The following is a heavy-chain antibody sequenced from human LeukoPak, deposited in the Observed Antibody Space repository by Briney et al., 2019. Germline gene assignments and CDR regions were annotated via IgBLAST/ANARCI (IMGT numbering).Heavy chain of an antibody. CDR3: AKDFYDSSGTEIDY. D-gene: IGHD3-22*01. V-gene: IGHV3-30*02. CDR2: IRYDGSNK. CDR1: GFTLSNHW. J-gene: IGHJ4*02. Sequence: PGGSLRLSCAASGFTLSNHWMIWVRQAPGKGLEWVAFIRYDGSNKYYADSVKGRFTISRDNSKNTLYLQMNSLRAEDTAVYYCAKDFYDSSGTEIDYWGQGTLVTVSS.